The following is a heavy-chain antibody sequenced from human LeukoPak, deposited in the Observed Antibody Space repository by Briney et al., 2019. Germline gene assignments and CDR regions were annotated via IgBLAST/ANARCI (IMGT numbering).Heavy chain of an antibody. Sequence: GGSLRLSCAASGFTFSSYAMSWVRQAPGKGLEWVSAISGSGGSTYYADSVKGRFTISRDNSKNTLYLQMTSLRAEDTAVYYCAKGGNYDFWSGYYPLDYWGQGTLVTVSS. V-gene: IGHV3-23*01. D-gene: IGHD3-3*01. CDR1: GFTFSSYA. CDR3: AKGGNYDFWSGYYPLDY. J-gene: IGHJ4*02. CDR2: ISGSGGST.